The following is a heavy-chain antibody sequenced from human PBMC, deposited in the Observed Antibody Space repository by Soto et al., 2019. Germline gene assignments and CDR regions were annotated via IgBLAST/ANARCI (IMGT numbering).Heavy chain of an antibody. V-gene: IGHV1-18*01. CDR1: GYTFSSYH. CDR2: ISAYNGNT. J-gene: IGHJ4*02. Sequence: QIQLVQSGAEVKKPGASVKVSCKASGYTFSSYHITWVRQAPGQGLEWMGWISAYNGNTNYAQNLQGRVTMTTDPSTSTGCMELRSRGSDDTAVYYCARDLPPVDYWGQGTLVTVSS. CDR3: ARDLPPVDY.